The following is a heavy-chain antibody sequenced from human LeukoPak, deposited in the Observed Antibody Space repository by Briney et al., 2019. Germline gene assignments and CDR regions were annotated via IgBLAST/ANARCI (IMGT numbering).Heavy chain of an antibody. V-gene: IGHV1-2*02. CDR3: ARVTMIVNWFDP. D-gene: IGHD3-22*01. J-gene: IGHJ5*02. Sequence: ASVKVSCKASGYTFTGYYMHWVRQAPGQGLEWMGWINPNSGGTNYAQKFQGRVTMTRDTYISTAYMELSRLRSDDTAVYYCARVTMIVNWFDPWGQGTLVTVSS. CDR2: INPNSGGT. CDR1: GYTFTGYY.